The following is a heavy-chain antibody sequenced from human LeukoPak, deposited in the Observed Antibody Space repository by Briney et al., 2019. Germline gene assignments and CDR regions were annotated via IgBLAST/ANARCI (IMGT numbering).Heavy chain of an antibody. CDR1: GGSISSSSYY. J-gene: IGHJ4*02. CDR3: ARVGPYDILTGYYDYYFDY. CDR2: IYYSGST. D-gene: IGHD3-9*01. V-gene: IGHV4-39*01. Sequence: SETLSLTCTVSGGSISSSSYYWGWIRQPPGKGLEWIGSIYYSGSTYYNPSLKSRVTISVDTSKNQFSLKLSSVTAADTAVYYCARVGPYDILTGYYDYYFDYWGQGTLVTVSS.